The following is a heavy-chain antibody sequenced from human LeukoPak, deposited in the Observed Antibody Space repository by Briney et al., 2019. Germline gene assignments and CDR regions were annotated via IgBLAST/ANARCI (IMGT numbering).Heavy chain of an antibody. J-gene: IGHJ5*02. V-gene: IGHV4-4*07. CDR1: GGSISSYY. CDR2: IYTSGGT. CDR3: ARDEVAAAGTNWFDP. D-gene: IGHD6-13*01. Sequence: KPSETLSLTCTVSGGSISSYYWSWIRQPAGKGLEWIGRIYTSGGTNYNPSLKSRVTMSVDTSKNQFSLKLSSVTAADTAVYYCARDEVAAAGTNWFDPWGQGTLVTVSS.